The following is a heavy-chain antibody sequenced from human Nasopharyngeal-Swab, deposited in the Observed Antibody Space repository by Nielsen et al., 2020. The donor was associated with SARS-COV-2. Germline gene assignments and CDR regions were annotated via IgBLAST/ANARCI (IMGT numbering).Heavy chain of an antibody. CDR3: ARGDSGYDFYYYGMDV. Sequence: GESLKISCAASGFTVSSNYMSWVRQAPGKGLEWVSVIYSGGSTYYADPVKGRFTISRDNSKNTLYLQMNSRRAEDTAVYYCARGDSGYDFYYYGMDVWGQGTTVTVSS. CDR2: IYSGGST. V-gene: IGHV3-53*01. J-gene: IGHJ6*02. CDR1: GFTVSSNY. D-gene: IGHD5-12*01.